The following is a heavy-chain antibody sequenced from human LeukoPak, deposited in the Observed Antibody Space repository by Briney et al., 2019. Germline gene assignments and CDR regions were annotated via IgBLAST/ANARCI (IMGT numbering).Heavy chain of an antibody. Sequence: PSETLSLTCAVYGGSFNGYYWTWIRQPPGKGLEWIGEINHSGSTDYNPSLKSRVTISVDTSKNQFSLKLNSVTAADTAVYYCARGQLRLSDWGQGSLVIVSS. D-gene: IGHD6-25*01. CDR2: INHSGST. CDR3: ARGQLRLSD. J-gene: IGHJ4*02. V-gene: IGHV4-34*01. CDR1: GGSFNGYY.